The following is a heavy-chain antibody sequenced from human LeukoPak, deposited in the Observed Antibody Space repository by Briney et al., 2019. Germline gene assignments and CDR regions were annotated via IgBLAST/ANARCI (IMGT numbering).Heavy chain of an antibody. V-gene: IGHV3-23*01. CDR3: AKDRDSGSYRINYFDH. D-gene: IGHD1-26*01. Sequence: GGSLRLSCAASGFTFSSYAMSWVRQAPGKGLEWVSAISGSGGSTYYADSVKGRFTISRDNSKNTLYLQMNSLRAEDTAVYYCAKDRDSGSYRINYFDHWGQGTLVTVSS. CDR2: ISGSGGST. J-gene: IGHJ4*02. CDR1: GFTFSSYA.